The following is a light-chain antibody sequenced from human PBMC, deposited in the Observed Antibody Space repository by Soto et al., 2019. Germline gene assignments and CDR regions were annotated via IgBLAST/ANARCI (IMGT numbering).Light chain of an antibody. V-gene: IGLV2-14*01. Sequence: QSALTQPASVSGSPGQSVTISCTGTSSDVGGYNYVSWYQPHPGKAPKLMIYDIINRPSGVSNRFTGSKSGNTASLTISGLQAEDEADYYCSSYTSSSTLVFGGGTELTVL. CDR3: SSYTSSSTLV. CDR2: DII. J-gene: IGLJ2*01. CDR1: SSDVGGYNY.